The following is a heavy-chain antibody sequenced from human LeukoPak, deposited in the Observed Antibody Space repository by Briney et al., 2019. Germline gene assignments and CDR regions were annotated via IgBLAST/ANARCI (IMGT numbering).Heavy chain of an antibody. CDR2: INPSGGST. Sequence: ASVKVSCKASGYTFTSYYMHWVRQAPGQGLEWMGMINPSGGSTSYAQKFQGRVTITADESTSTAYMELSRLRSEDTAVYYCARGPGGYTFDYWGQGTLVTVSS. CDR1: GYTFTSYY. J-gene: IGHJ4*02. D-gene: IGHD5-12*01. CDR3: ARGPGGYTFDY. V-gene: IGHV1-46*01.